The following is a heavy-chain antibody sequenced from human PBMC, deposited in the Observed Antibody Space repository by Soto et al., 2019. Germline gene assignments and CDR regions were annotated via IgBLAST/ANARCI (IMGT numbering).Heavy chain of an antibody. Sequence: GSLRLSCEASGFTFYTYAIIFVRHSPGKWLEWVTAIDSDGTDTYYADFVKGRFTVSRDNSKNTLYLQMRSLTAEDTALYYCAKGRLAVGSDWFDSWGPGTLVTVSS. V-gene: IGHV3-23*05. CDR2: IDSDGTDT. J-gene: IGHJ5*01. D-gene: IGHD1-26*01. CDR1: GFTFYTYA. CDR3: AKGRLAVGSDWFDS.